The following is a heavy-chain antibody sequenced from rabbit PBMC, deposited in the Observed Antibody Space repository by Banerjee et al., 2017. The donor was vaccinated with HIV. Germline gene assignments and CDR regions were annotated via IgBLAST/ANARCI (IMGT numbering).Heavy chain of an antibody. CDR1: GFDFSSYG. CDR2: IDPVFGSA. V-gene: IGHV1S7*01. D-gene: IGHD1-1*01. J-gene: IGHJ4*01. CDR3: VRDASSSGYYISRYFNL. Sequence: QLKESGGGLVQPGGSLKLSCKASGFDFSSYGVSWVRQAPGKGLEWIGYIDPVFGSAYYATWVNGRFTISSHNAQNTLYLQLNSLTAADTATYFCVRDASSSGYYISRYFNLWGQGPLVTVS.